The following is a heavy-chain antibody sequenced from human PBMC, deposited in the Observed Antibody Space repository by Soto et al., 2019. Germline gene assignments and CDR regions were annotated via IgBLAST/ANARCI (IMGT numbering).Heavy chain of an antibody. V-gene: IGHV4-59*01. CDR2: IYYSGST. D-gene: IGHD5-12*01. Sequence: PSETLSLTCTVSGGSISSYYWSWIRQPPGKGLEWIGYIYYSGSTNYNPSLKSRVTISVDTSKNQFSLKLSSVTAADTAVYYCARGYSGYEDEQNWFDPWGQGTLVTVSS. J-gene: IGHJ5*02. CDR1: GGSISSYY. CDR3: ARGYSGYEDEQNWFDP.